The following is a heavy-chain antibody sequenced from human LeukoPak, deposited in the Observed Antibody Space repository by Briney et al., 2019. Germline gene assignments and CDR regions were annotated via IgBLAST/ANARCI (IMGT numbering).Heavy chain of an antibody. CDR3: AAEDEYYDILTGYSRTSGWFDP. D-gene: IGHD3-9*01. J-gene: IGHJ5*02. Sequence: SVKVSCKASGGTFSSYAISWVRQAPGQGLEWMGRIIPILGIANYAQKFQGRVTITADKSTSTAYMELSSLRSEDTAVYYCAAEDEYYDILTGYSRTSGWFDPWGQGTLVTVSS. CDR2: IIPILGIA. V-gene: IGHV1-69*04. CDR1: GGTFSSYA.